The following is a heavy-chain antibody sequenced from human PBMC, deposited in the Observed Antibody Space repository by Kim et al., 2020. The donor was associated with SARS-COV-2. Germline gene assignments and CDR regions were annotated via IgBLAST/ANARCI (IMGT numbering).Heavy chain of an antibody. J-gene: IGHJ4*02. D-gene: IGHD3-22*01. CDR1: GFTFNNYC. CDR3: AKIEDEGSVYRSSDN. CDR2: INQEGSET. V-gene: IGHV3-7*01. Sequence: GGSLRLSCAASGFTFNNYCMNWVRQAPGKGLEWVASINQEGSETHYVDSVKGRFTVSRDNAKNSLYLQMNSLSAEDTAVYYCAKIEDEGSVYRSSDNWSQGTLVTVSS.